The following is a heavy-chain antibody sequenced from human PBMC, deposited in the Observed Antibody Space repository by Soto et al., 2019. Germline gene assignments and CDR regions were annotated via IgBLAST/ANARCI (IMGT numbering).Heavy chain of an antibody. J-gene: IGHJ6*02. CDR3: AIDFWSEYYGMDV. D-gene: IGHD3-3*01. CDR1: GFTFSSYW. V-gene: IGHV3-7*05. Sequence: GGSLRLSCAASGFTFSSYWMSWVRQAPGKGLEWVANIKQDGSEKYYVDSVKGRFTISRDNAKNSLYLQMNSLRAEDTAVYYCAIDFWSEYYGMDVWGQGTTVTVSS. CDR2: IKQDGSEK.